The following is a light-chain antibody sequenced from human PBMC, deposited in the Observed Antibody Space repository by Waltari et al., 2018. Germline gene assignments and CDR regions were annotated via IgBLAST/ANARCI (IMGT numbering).Light chain of an antibody. V-gene: IGLV1-47*02. CDR3: AAWDNSLSSYI. Sequence: QSVLTQPPSASGAPGQSVTISCSGSSSNIGSNYVYWYQQLPGTAPKLLIYYSNPRPSGVPDRFSGSKSGTSASLAITGLRSEDEADYYCAAWDNSLSSYIFGAGTRLTVL. J-gene: IGLJ1*01. CDR1: SSNIGSNY. CDR2: YSN.